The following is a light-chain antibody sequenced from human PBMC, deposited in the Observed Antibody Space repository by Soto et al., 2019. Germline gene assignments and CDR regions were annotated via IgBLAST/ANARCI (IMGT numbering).Light chain of an antibody. CDR2: EVS. CDR1: SSDVGGYNY. V-gene: IGLV2-14*01. Sequence: QSVLTQPASVSGSPGQSITISCTGTSSDVGGYNYVSWYQHHPGKAPKLIIYEVSNRPSGVSNRFSGSKSGNTASLTISGLQADDEADYYCSSYTSSSTVVFGIGTKATV. CDR3: SSYTSSSTVV. J-gene: IGLJ1*01.